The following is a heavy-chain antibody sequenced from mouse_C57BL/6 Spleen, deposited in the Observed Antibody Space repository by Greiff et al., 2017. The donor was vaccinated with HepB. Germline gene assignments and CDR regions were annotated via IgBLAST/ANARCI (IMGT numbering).Heavy chain of an antibody. V-gene: IGHV14-4*01. CDR2: IDPENGDT. Sequence: VQLQQSGAELVRPGASVKLSCTASGFNIKDDYMHWVKQRPEQGLEWIGWIDPENGDTEYASKFQGKATITADTSSNTAYLQLSSLTYEDTAVYYCTGYDYLAWFAYWGQGTLVTVSA. J-gene: IGHJ3*01. CDR3: TGYDYLAWFAY. CDR1: GFNIKDDY. D-gene: IGHD2-4*01.